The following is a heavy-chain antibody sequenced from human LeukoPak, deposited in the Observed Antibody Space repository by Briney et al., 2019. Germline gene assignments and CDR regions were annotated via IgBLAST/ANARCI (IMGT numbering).Heavy chain of an antibody. CDR2: MNPNSGNT. J-gene: IGHJ6*03. D-gene: IGHD1-1*01. V-gene: IGHV1-8*03. CDR3: ARDAERGYYYYMDV. CDR1: GYTFTNYY. Sequence: GASVKVSCKASGYTFTNYYIHWVRQATGQGLEWMGWMNPNSGNTGYAQKFQGRVTITRNTSISTAYMELSSLRSEDTAVYYCARDAERGYYYYMDVWGKGTTVTVSS.